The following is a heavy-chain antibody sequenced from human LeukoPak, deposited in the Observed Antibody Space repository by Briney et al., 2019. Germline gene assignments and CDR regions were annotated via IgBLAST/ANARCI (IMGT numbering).Heavy chain of an antibody. CDR1: GYRFTDYW. V-gene: IGHV5-51*01. CDR2: IYPGDSDT. CDR3: ARHLEYSSGWYPNDAFDI. J-gene: IGHJ3*02. D-gene: IGHD6-19*01. Sequence: GESLKISCKGSGYRFTDYWIGWVRQMPGKGLDWMGTIYPGDSDTRYSPSFQGQVTISADKSISTAYLQWSSPKASDTAMYYCARHLEYSSGWYPNDAFDIWGQGTMVTVSS.